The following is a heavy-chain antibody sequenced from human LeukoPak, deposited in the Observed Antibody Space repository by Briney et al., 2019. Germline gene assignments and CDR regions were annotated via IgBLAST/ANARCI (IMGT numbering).Heavy chain of an antibody. V-gene: IGHV2-70*01. D-gene: IGHD3-22*01. CDR3: ARNTRGYDSSGYYYVFDY. J-gene: IGHJ4*02. Sequence: SGPTLLNPTQPLTLTCTFSGFSPSTSGMCVSWIRQPPGKALEWLALIDWDDDKYYSTSLKTRLTISKDTSKNQVVLTMTNMDPVDTATYYCARNTRGYDSSGYYYVFDYWGQGTLVTVSS. CDR1: GFSPSTSGMC. CDR2: IDWDDDK.